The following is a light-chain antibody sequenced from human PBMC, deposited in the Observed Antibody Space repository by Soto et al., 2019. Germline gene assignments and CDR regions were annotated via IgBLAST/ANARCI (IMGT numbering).Light chain of an antibody. CDR3: NSYTSSNSCV. CDR2: DVS. CDR1: SSDVGAYNY. Sequence: QSALTQPASVSGSPGQSITISCTGTSSDVGAYNYVSWYQQHPGKAPKLMIYDVSNRPSGVSSRFSGSKSGNTASLTISGLQAEDEADYFCNSYTSSNSCVFGNGTKLTVL. J-gene: IGLJ1*01. V-gene: IGLV2-14*03.